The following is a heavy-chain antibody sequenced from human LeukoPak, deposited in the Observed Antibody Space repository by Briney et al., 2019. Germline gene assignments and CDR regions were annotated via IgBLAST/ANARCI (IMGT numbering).Heavy chain of an antibody. J-gene: IGHJ3*02. CDR2: IYYSGST. D-gene: IGHD3-22*01. CDR1: GGSISSYY. Sequence: SEALSLTCSVSGGSISSYYWSWIREPPGKGLEWIGYIYYSGSTSYNPSLKSRVTISVDTSKNQFSLKLSSVTAADTAVYYCARLSYYYDSSGYYLSDAFDIWGQGTMVTVSS. CDR3: ARLSYYYDSSGYYLSDAFDI. V-gene: IGHV4-59*08.